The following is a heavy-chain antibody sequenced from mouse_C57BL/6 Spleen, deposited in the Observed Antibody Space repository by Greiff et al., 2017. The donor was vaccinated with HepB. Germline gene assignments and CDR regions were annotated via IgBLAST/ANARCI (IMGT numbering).Heavy chain of an antibody. Sequence: QLQQSGPGLVKPSQSLSLTCSVTGYSITSGYYWNWIRQFPGNKLEWMGYISYDGSNNYNPSLKNRISITRDTSKNQFFLKLNSVTTEDTATYYCARETSTMITTYFDYWGQGTTLTVSS. D-gene: IGHD2-4*01. V-gene: IGHV3-6*01. J-gene: IGHJ2*01. CDR2: ISYDGSN. CDR1: GYSITSGYY. CDR3: ARETSTMITTYFDY.